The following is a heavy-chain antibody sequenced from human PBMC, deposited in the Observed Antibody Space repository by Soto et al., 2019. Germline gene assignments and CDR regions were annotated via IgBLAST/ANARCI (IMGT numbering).Heavy chain of an antibody. D-gene: IGHD5-18*01. Sequence: PSETLSLTCTVSGGSISSGDYYWSWIRQPPGKGLEWIRYIYYSGSTYYNPSLKSRVTISVDTSKNQFSLKLSSVTAADTAVYYCARNPYSYGFPEYFQHWGQGTLVTVSS. V-gene: IGHV4-30-4*01. CDR3: ARNPYSYGFPEYFQH. J-gene: IGHJ1*01. CDR2: IYYSGST. CDR1: GGSISSGDYY.